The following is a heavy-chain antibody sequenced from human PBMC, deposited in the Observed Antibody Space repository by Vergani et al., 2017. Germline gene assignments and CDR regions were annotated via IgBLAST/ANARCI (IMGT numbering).Heavy chain of an antibody. CDR3: GGGGGGIYSFDY. V-gene: IGHV4-31*03. D-gene: IGHD1-26*01. CDR2: IYYSGST. CDR1: GGSISSGGYY. J-gene: IGHJ4*02. Sequence: QVQLQESGPGLVKPSQTLSLTCTVSGGSISSGGYYWSWIRQHPGKGLEWIGYIYYSGSTYYNPSLKSRVTISVDTSKNQFSLKLSSGTAADTAVYYCGGGGGGIYSFDYWGQGTLVTVSS.